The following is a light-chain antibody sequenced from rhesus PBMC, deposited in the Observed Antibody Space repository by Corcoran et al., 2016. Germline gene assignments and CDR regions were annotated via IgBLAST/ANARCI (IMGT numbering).Light chain of an antibody. J-gene: IGKJ1*01. CDR2: RGS. Sequence: DIQMTQSPSSLSASVGDTVTITCRASQGISSWLAWYQQKPGVTPKLLIYRGSNLKNGVPSRFSGSGSVTDFTLTIRSLQSEDFATYYCQQYSSGPRTFGQGTKVEIK. CDR1: QGISSW. V-gene: IGKV1-22*01. CDR3: QQYSSGPRT.